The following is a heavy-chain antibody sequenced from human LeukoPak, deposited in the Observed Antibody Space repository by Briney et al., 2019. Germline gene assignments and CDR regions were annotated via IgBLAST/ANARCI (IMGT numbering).Heavy chain of an antibody. V-gene: IGHV4-4*07. J-gene: IGHJ4*02. Sequence: SETLSLTCTVSGDSITNNQWSWIRQPAGKGLEWIGRIYASGSTNYNPSLGSRVTISGGTSRRQFSLNLTSVTAADTAVYFCARGIFDMSGYLSFDYWGQGALVTVSS. D-gene: IGHD3-22*01. CDR1: GDSITNNQ. CDR3: ARGIFDMSGYLSFDY. CDR2: IYASGST.